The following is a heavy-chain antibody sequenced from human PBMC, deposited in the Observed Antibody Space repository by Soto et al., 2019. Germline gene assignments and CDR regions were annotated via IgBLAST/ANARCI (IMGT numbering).Heavy chain of an antibody. J-gene: IGHJ6*02. CDR2: IYYSGST. Sequence: SEMQSLSYTVSWGYIRSYYWSWIRQPPGKGLEWIGYIYYSGSTNYNPSLKSRVTISVDTSKNQFSLKLSSVTAADTAVYYCARDLRFVRVXPAAMATYYYYGMDVWGQGTTVTVSS. V-gene: IGHV4-59*01. D-gene: IGHD2-2*01. CDR3: ARDLRFVRVXPAAMATYYYYGMDV. CDR1: WGYIRSYY.